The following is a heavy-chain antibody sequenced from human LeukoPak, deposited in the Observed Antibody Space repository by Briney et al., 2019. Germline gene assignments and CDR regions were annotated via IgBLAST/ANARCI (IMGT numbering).Heavy chain of an antibody. J-gene: IGHJ4*02. V-gene: IGHV4-59*08. CDR3: ARQSDEVLHWVDY. Sequence: SETLSLTCTVSGGSISSYYWSWIRQPPGKGLEWIGYIYYTGSTNYNPSLKSRVTISVGRSKNQFSLELSSVTAADTAVYYCARQSDEVLHWVDYWGQGTLVTVSS. CDR1: GGSISSYY. CDR2: IYYTGST. D-gene: IGHD2-8*02.